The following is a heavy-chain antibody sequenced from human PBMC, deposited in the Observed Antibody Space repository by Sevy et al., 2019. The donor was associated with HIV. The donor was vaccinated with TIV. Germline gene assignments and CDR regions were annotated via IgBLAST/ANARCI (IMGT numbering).Heavy chain of an antibody. D-gene: IGHD3-22*01. Sequence: GGSLRLSCAASTFSVTDTYMSWVRQAPGKGLEWVSTIYSGGSTFYADSVKGRFTISRDNSKNTPYHQMNSLRAKGTAVYYCARDRYYDASGYYYYYYGLDVWGQGTTVTVSS. V-gene: IGHV3-66*01. CDR1: TFSVTDTY. CDR2: IYSGGST. J-gene: IGHJ6*02. CDR3: ARDRYYDASGYYYYYYGLDV.